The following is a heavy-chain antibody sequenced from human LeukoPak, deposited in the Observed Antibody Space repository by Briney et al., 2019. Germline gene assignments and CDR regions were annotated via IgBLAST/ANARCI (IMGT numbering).Heavy chain of an antibody. V-gene: IGHV5-10-1*01. J-gene: IGHJ4*02. CDR2: IDPSDSYT. CDR1: GYSFTSYW. Sequence: PGESLKISCKGSGYSFTSYWISWVRQMPGKGVEWRGRIDPSDSYTNYSPSFEGHVTISADKSISTAYLQWSSLKASDIATYYCARHYGAAGDFDYWGQGTLVTVSS. D-gene: IGHD6-13*01. CDR3: ARHYGAAGDFDY.